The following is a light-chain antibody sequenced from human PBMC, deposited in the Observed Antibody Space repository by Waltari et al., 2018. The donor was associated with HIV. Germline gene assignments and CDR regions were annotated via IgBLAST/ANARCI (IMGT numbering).Light chain of an antibody. V-gene: IGLV1-44*01. CDR2: RKD. Sequence: QSVLTQTPSASRAPGQRILMSCSGTNSNVGNNFVSWFQQVSGGAPKLVIYRKDQRPSGVPARFSAAKSGSTASLAIAGLQSDDEAEYFCASWDDKLNHWVFGGGTKLTV. CDR3: ASWDDKLNHWV. CDR1: NSNVGNNF. J-gene: IGLJ3*02.